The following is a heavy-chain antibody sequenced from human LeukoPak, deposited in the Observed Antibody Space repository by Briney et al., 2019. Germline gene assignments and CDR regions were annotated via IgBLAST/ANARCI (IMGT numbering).Heavy chain of an antibody. V-gene: IGHV3-23*01. J-gene: IGHJ4*02. D-gene: IGHD5-18*01. CDR3: AKGTTAGYSYGPGVFDY. CDR1: GFTFSSYA. Sequence: GGSLRLSCAASGFTFSSYAMSWVRQAPGKGLEWVSAISGSGSSTYYADSVKGRFTISRDNSKNTLYLQMNSLRAEDTAVYYCAKGTTAGYSYGPGVFDYWGQGTLVTVSS. CDR2: ISGSGSST.